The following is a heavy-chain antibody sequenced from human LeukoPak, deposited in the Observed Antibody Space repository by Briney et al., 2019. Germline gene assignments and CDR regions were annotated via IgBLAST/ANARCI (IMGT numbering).Heavy chain of an antibody. CDR2: IYYSGST. J-gene: IGHJ2*01. V-gene: IGHV4-59*01. Sequence: SETLSLTCAVSGGSISSYYWSWIRRPPGKGLEWIGYIYYSGSTNYNPSLKSRVTISVDTSKNQFSLKLSSVTAADTAVYYCARVKKGLRPVDLWGRGTLVTVSS. CDR3: ARVKKGLRPVDL. D-gene: IGHD6-6*01. CDR1: GGSISSYY.